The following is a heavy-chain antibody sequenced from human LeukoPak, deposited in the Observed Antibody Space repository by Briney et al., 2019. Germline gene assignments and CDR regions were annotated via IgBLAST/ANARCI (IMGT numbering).Heavy chain of an antibody. CDR3: ARRGDSYAVFDY. Sequence: PGGSLRLSCAASGFTLSSYAMSWIRQPPGKGLEWIGSIYYRGSTYYNPSLKSRVTISVDTSKNQFSLKLSSVTAADTAVYYCARRGDSYAVFDYWGQGTLVTVSS. V-gene: IGHV4-39*01. CDR2: IYYRGST. D-gene: IGHD5-18*01. CDR1: GFTLSSYA. J-gene: IGHJ4*02.